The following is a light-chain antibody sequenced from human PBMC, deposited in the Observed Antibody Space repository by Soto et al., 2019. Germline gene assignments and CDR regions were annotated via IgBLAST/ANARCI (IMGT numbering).Light chain of an antibody. Sequence: EIVLTQSLGTLSWSPGVRSTLACRASQSVTKNNLTWYQQKPGQSPRLXIYDTSSRASGIPDRFSGSGSGTDFNLTISRLETEDFAVFYCQQYGTSEIIFGQGTRLETK. CDR2: DTS. CDR3: QQYGTSEII. CDR1: QSVTKNN. V-gene: IGKV3-20*01. J-gene: IGKJ5*01.